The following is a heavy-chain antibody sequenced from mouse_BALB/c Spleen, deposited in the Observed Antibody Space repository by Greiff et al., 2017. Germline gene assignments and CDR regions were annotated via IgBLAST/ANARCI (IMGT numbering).Heavy chain of an antibody. CDR3: ARREGTGFAY. V-gene: IGHV3-2*02. J-gene: IGHJ3*01. CDR2: ISYSGST. Sequence: EVQLVESGPGLVKPSQSLSLTCTVTGYSITSDYAWNWIRQFPGNKLEWMGYISYSGSTSYNPSLKSRISITRDTSKNQFFLQLNSVTTEDTATYYCARREGTGFAYWGQGTLVTVSA. CDR1: GYSITSDYA. D-gene: IGHD3-3*01.